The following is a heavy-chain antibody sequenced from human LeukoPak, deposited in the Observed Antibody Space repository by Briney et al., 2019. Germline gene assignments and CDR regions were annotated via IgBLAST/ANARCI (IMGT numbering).Heavy chain of an antibody. J-gene: IGHJ2*01. Sequence: ASVKVSCKASGYTFTSYYMHWVRQAPGQGLEWMGIINPSGGSTSYAQKFQGRVTMTRDTSTSTVYMELSSLRSEDTAVYYCARGDSGPGYSYWYFGLWGRGTLVTVSS. CDR1: GYTFTSYY. V-gene: IGHV1-46*03. D-gene: IGHD5-12*01. CDR2: INPSGGST. CDR3: ARGDSGPGYSYWYFGL.